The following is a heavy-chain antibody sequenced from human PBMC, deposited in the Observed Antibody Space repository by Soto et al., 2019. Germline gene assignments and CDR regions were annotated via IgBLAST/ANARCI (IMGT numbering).Heavy chain of an antibody. Sequence: SVKVSCKASGGTFSSYAISWVRQAPGQGLEWMGGIIPIFGTANYAQKFQGRVTITADESTSTAYMELSSLRSEDTAVYYCARKYCSGGSCYRGNWFDPWGQGTLVTVSS. J-gene: IGHJ5*02. CDR3: ARKYCSGGSCYRGNWFDP. D-gene: IGHD2-15*01. V-gene: IGHV1-69*13. CDR2: IIPIFGTA. CDR1: GGTFSSYA.